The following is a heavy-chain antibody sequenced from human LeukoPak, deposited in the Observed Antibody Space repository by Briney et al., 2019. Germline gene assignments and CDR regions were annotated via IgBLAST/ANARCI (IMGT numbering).Heavy chain of an antibody. Sequence: ASVKVSCKASGYTFTGYYMHWVRQAPGQGLEWMGWINPNSGGTNYAQKFQGRVTMTRDTSIRTAYMELSRLRSDDTAVYYCARADTRWLVNFDYWGQGTLVTVSS. CDR1: GYTFTGYY. J-gene: IGHJ4*02. CDR3: ARADTRWLVNFDY. CDR2: INPNSGGT. V-gene: IGHV1-2*02. D-gene: IGHD6-19*01.